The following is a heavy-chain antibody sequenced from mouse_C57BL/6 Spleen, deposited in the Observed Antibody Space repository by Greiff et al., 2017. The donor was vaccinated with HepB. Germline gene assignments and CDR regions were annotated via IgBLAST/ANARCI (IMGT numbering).Heavy chain of an antibody. D-gene: IGHD2-3*01. CDR1: GFTFSSYT. CDR3: ARHPIYDGYYYAMDY. V-gene: IGHV5-9*01. CDR2: ISGGGGNT. Sequence: EVHLVESGGGLVKPGGSLKLSCAASGFTFSSYTMSWVRQTPEKRLEWVATISGGGGNTYYPDSVKGRFTISRDNAKNTLYLQMSSLRSEDTALYYCARHPIYDGYYYAMDYWGQGTSVTVSS. J-gene: IGHJ4*01.